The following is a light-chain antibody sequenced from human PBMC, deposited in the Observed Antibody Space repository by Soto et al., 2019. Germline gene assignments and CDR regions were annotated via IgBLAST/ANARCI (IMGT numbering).Light chain of an antibody. J-gene: IGKJ1*01. V-gene: IGKV1-5*01. Sequence: DIQMTQSPSTLSASVGDRVTITCRASQSISSWLAWYKQKPGKAPKVPIYGASSLESGVPSRFSGSGSGTEFTLTISSLQPDDFASYYCQQYNTYSRAFGQGTKVEIK. CDR1: QSISSW. CDR2: GAS. CDR3: QQYNTYSRA.